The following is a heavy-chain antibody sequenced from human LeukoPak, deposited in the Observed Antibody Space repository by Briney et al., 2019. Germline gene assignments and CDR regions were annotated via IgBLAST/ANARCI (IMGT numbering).Heavy chain of an antibody. CDR2: ISGIGGST. CDR1: GFTFSSYA. CDR3: AKPGGETYCGGDCYNFDY. D-gene: IGHD2-21*02. J-gene: IGHJ4*02. V-gene: IGHV3-23*01. Sequence: GGSLRLSCAASGFTFSSYAMSWVRQAPGKGLEWVSAISGIGGSTYYADSVKGRFTISRDNSKNTLYLQMNSLRAEDTAVYYCAKPGGETYCGGDCYNFDYWGQGTLVTVSS.